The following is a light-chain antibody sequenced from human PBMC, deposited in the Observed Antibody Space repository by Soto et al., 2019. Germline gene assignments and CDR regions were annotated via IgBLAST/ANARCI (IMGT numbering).Light chain of an antibody. CDR1: QSVLYSSNNKNY. Sequence: DIVMTQSPDSLAVCLGERATINCKSSQSVLYSSNNKNYLAWYQQKPGQPPKALIYWASTRESGVPDRFSGSGSGTDFTLTISSLQAEDVAVYYCQQYYTTPWTFGQGTKV. V-gene: IGKV4-1*01. CDR2: WAS. J-gene: IGKJ1*01. CDR3: QQYYTTPWT.